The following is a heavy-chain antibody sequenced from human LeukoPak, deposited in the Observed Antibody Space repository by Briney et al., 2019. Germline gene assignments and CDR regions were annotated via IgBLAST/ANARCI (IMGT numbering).Heavy chain of an antibody. D-gene: IGHD5-18*01. V-gene: IGHV3-23*01. Sequence: GGSLRLSCAASGFTFSSYAMSWVRQAPGKGLEWVSAISGSGGSTYYADSVKGRLTISRDNSKNTLYLQMNSLRDEDTGVYYCAKGVTYSYGHLGYWGQGTLVTVSS. CDR2: ISGSGGST. J-gene: IGHJ4*02. CDR3: AKGVTYSYGHLGY. CDR1: GFTFSSYA.